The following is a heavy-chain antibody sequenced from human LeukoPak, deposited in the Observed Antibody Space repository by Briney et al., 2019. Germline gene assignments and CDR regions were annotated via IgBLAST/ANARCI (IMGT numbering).Heavy chain of an antibody. J-gene: IGHJ4*02. CDR3: AKDGDDCIDF. V-gene: IGHV3-9*01. CDR1: GFTFDDYA. D-gene: IGHD3-22*01. CDR2: ISWNSGSI. Sequence: PGGSLRLSCTVSGFTFDDYAMHWVRQAPGKGLEWVSGISWNSGSIGYADSVKGRFTISRDNSKNTMSLQMNSLRAEDTAVYYCAKDGDDCIDFWGQGTLVTVSS.